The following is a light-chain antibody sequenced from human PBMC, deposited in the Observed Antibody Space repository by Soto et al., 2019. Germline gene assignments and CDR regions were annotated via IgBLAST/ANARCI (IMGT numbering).Light chain of an antibody. CDR2: GAS. CDR1: QSVSSSY. V-gene: IGKV3-20*01. Sequence: EIVLSQSPCTLSLSPGERATLSCRASQSVSSSYLAWYQQEPGQAPRLLIYGASSRATGIPDRFSGSGSGTDFTLTISSLEPEDFAVYYCQQCGSSPPITFGQGTRLEI. J-gene: IGKJ5*01. CDR3: QQCGSSPPIT.